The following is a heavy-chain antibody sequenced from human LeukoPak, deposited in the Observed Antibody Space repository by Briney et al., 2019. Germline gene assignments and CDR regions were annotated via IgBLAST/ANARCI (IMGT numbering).Heavy chain of an antibody. Sequence: GGSLRLSCAASGFTFSSYAMHWVRQAPGKGPVWVSRINSDGSSTSYADSVKGRFSISRDNAKNTLYLQMNSLRVEDTAVYYCASTNRLDYWGQGTLVTVSS. CDR1: GFTFSSYA. D-gene: IGHD2/OR15-2a*01. V-gene: IGHV3-74*01. J-gene: IGHJ4*02. CDR3: ASTNRLDY. CDR2: INSDGSST.